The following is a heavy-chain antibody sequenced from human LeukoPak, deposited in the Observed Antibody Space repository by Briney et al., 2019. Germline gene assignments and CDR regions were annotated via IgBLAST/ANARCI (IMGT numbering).Heavy chain of an antibody. Sequence: GGSLRLSCAASGFTFSSYWMSWVRQAPGKGLEWVASIKQDGSEKYYVDSVKGRFTISRDNAKNSLYLQMNSLRAEDTAVYYCARDRITIFGVVNDYWGRGTLVTVSS. V-gene: IGHV3-7*01. J-gene: IGHJ4*02. CDR3: ARDRITIFGVVNDY. CDR1: GFTFSSYW. D-gene: IGHD3-3*01. CDR2: IKQDGSEK.